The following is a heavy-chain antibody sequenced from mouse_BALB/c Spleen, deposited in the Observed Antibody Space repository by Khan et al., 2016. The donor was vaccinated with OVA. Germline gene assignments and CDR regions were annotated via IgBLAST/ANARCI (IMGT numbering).Heavy chain of an antibody. CDR3: ARTARTKY. CDR1: GYSITSGYG. D-gene: IGHD1-2*01. Sequence: EVQLVETGPGLVKPSQSLSLTCTVTGYSITSGYGWNWIRQFPGNKLEWMGYISYSGSTNYNPSLKSRISITRDTSKNQFFLQLNSVTTEDTATYYCARTARTKYWGQGTTLTVSS. CDR2: ISYSGST. J-gene: IGHJ2*01. V-gene: IGHV3-2*02.